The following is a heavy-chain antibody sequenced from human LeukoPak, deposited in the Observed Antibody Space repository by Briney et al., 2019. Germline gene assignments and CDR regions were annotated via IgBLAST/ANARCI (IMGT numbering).Heavy chain of an antibody. V-gene: IGHV2-5*02. CDR2: IYWDDLQ. J-gene: IGHJ4*02. CDR1: GFSLNNRGVG. CDR3: AHSGYTYAHTLGYYFDF. Sequence: ESGPTLVKPTQTLTLTYSVSGFSLNNRGVGVGWIRQPPGKAPEWLALIYWDDLQRYNPSLKSRLTITKDTPKNQVALIVTNVDPVDTGIYYCAHSGYTYAHTLGYYFDFWGPGTLVTVSS. D-gene: IGHD5-24*01.